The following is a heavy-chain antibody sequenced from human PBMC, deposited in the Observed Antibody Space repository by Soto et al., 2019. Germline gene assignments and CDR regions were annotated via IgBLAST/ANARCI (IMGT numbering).Heavy chain of an antibody. V-gene: IGHV3-23*01. CDR2: ISGSVVST. Sequence: LILSCSASGFTFSSYAMSWVRQAPGKGLEWVSAISGSVVSTYYADSVKVRFTISRDNSKNTLYLQMNSLRAEDTAVYYCAKPHVIIAALAPFDYWGQGTLVTVS. CDR3: AKPHVIIAALAPFDY. J-gene: IGHJ4*02. D-gene: IGHD6-13*01. CDR1: GFTFSSYA.